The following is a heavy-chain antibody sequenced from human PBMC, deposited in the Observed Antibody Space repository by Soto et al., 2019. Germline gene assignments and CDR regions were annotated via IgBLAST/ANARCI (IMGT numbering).Heavy chain of an antibody. D-gene: IGHD6-13*01. CDR3: AFSSYSSSWYLKGAYGMDV. CDR2: INHSGST. Sequence: SETLSLTCAVYGGSFSGYYWSWIRQPPGKGLEWIGEINHSGSTNYNPSLKSRVTISVDTSKNQFSLKLSSVTAADTAVYYCAFSSYSSSWYLKGAYGMDVWGQGTTVTVSS. CDR1: GGSFSGYY. V-gene: IGHV4-34*01. J-gene: IGHJ6*02.